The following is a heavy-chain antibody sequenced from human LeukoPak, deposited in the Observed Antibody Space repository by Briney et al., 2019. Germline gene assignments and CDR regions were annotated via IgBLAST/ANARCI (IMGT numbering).Heavy chain of an antibody. Sequence: GGSLLLSCAASGFTFSSYNMNWVRQAPGKGLEWVSSISSSNNYKYYADSVKGRFTIFRDNAKNSLYLQMNSLRAEDTAVYYCARDETDYCSGGSCYGFGYWGQGTLVTVSS. CDR3: ARDETDYCSGGSCYGFGY. J-gene: IGHJ4*02. D-gene: IGHD2-15*01. CDR1: GFTFSSYN. CDR2: ISSSNNYK. V-gene: IGHV3-21*01.